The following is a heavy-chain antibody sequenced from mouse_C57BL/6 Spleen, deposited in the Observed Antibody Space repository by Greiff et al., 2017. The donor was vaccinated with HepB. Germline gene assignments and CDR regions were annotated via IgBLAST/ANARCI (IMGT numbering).Heavy chain of an antibody. CDR3: ARGTWDRYFDV. D-gene: IGHD4-1*01. V-gene: IGHV1-61*01. J-gene: IGHJ1*03. Sequence: QVQLQQSGAELVRPGSSVKLSCKASGYTFTSYWMDWVKQRPGQGLEWIGNIYPSDSETHYNQKFKDKATLTVDKSSSTAYMQLSSLTSEDSAVYYCARGTWDRYFDVWGTGTTVTVSS. CDR2: IYPSDSET. CDR1: GYTFTSYW.